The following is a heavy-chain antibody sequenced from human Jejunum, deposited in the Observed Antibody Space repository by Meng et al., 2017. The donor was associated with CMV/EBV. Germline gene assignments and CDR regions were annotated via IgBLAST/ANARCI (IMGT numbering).Heavy chain of an antibody. V-gene: IGHV3-30*02. Sequence: CGMPWVRQAPGKGLEWVTFIRYDGSDEYYADSVKGRFTISRDNSKNTLYLEMKSLGPEDTAVYYCAKGFCSGTDCYTDYYYGMDVWGQGTTVTVSS. CDR1: CG. J-gene: IGHJ6*02. CDR3: AKGFCSGTDCYTDYYYGMDV. D-gene: IGHD2-2*02. CDR2: IRYDGSDE.